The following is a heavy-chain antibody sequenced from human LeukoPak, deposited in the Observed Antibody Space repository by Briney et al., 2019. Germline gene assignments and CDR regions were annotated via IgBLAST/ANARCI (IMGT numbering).Heavy chain of an antibody. J-gene: IGHJ4*02. D-gene: IGHD6-19*01. V-gene: IGHV4-39*07. Sequence: SETLSLTCTVSGGSISSYYWSWIRQPPGKGLEWIGSIYYSGSTYYNPSLKSRVTISVDTSKNQFSLKLSSVTAADTAVYYCAREGQWLVQVFEYWGQGTLVTVSS. CDR1: GGSISSYY. CDR2: IYYSGST. CDR3: AREGQWLVQVFEY.